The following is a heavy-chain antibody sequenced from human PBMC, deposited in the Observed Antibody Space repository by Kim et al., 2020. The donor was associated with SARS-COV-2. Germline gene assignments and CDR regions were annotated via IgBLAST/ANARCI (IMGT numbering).Heavy chain of an antibody. Sequence: GGSLRLSCAASGFTFSGSAMHWVRQASGKGLEWVGRIRTKANSYATTYAASVKGRFTISRDDSKNTAYLQMNSLKTEDTAVYYCTRLMIGASGVYMDPWGQGTLVTVSS. CDR1: GFTFSGSA. J-gene: IGHJ5*02. D-gene: IGHD2-15*01. CDR2: IRTKANSYAT. CDR3: TRLMIGASGVYMDP. V-gene: IGHV3-73*01.